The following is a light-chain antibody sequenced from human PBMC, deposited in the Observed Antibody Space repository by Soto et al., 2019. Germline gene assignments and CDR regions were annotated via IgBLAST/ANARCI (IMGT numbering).Light chain of an antibody. CDR3: QAFDTSPSGYV. CDR1: SSNIGPDYD. Sequence: QSVLTQPPSVSGAPGQRVTISCTGSSSNIGPDYDVHWYQQLPGTAPKLLIYANKNRPAGVPDRFSASKSGTTGSLAINGLQAEDEADYYCQAFDTSPSGYVFGGGTKVTVL. J-gene: IGLJ1*01. V-gene: IGLV1-40*01. CDR2: ANK.